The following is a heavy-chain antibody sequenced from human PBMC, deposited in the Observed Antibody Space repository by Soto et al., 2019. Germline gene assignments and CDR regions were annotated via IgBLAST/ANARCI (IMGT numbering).Heavy chain of an antibody. V-gene: IGHV5-51*01. D-gene: IGHD3-16*01. CDR3: TKGATSHFDS. CDR2: VYPSDSDV. J-gene: IGHJ4*02. Sequence: PGESLKISCQGSGYRFTSSWIGWVRQMPGKGLEWLGNVYPSDSDVRYSPSFEGRVTISADNSINTAYLHLLNLKASDTDIYYCTKGATSHFDSWGQGTQVTVSS. CDR1: GYRFTSSW.